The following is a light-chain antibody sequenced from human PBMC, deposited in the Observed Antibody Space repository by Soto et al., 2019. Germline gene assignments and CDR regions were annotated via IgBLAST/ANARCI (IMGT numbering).Light chain of an antibody. V-gene: IGKV3-20*01. CDR2: GAS. Sequence: IVLTQSPDTLSLSPGERATVSCRASQAVTSSYLAWYQQKPGQAPRLLIYGASHRATGIPDRFSGSGSGTDFTLTISRLEPEDSAVYYCQRITFGQGTRLEI. CDR3: QRIT. CDR1: QAVTSSY. J-gene: IGKJ5*01.